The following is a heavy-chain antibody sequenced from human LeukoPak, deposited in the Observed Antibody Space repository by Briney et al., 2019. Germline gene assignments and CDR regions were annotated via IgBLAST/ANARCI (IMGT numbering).Heavy chain of an antibody. V-gene: IGHV1-69*04. CDR2: IIPILGIA. D-gene: IGHD5-18*01. Sequence: SVKVSCKASGYTFTSYGISWVRQAPGQGLEWMGRIIPILGIANYAQKFQGRVTITADKSTSTAYMELSSLRSEDTAVYYCARDLDTAMDSYYYYGMDVWGQGTTVTVSS. CDR3: ARDLDTAMDSYYYYGMDV. CDR1: GYTFTSYG. J-gene: IGHJ6*02.